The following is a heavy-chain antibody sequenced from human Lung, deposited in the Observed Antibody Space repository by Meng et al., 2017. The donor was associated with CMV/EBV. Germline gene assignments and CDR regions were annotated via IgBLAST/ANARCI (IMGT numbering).Heavy chain of an antibody. V-gene: IGHV3-30*02. CDR2: IRYDESDK. Sequence: QVEVVGAGGGVVQPGGSLRLSCAASGFTFTSYGMHWVRQAPGKGLEWVAFIRYDESDKYYGESVKGRFTISRDTSRNTLDLQMNSLRPEDTGVYYCAKDGPVLHQWGQGTLVTVSS. J-gene: IGHJ4*02. CDR3: AKDGPVLHQ. CDR1: GFTFTSYG.